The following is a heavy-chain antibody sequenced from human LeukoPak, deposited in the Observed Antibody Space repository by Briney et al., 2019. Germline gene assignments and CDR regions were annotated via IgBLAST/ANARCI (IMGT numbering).Heavy chain of an antibody. J-gene: IGHJ5*02. V-gene: IGHV3-21*01. CDR3: ARDPSSGWYLKGWFDP. CDR2: ISSSSNYI. CDR1: GFTVSGNY. Sequence: GGSLRLSCTASGFTVSGNYMNWVRQAPGKGLEWVSSISSSSNYIYYADSVKGRFTISRDNAKNSLYLQMNSLRAEDTAVYYCARDPSSGWYLKGWFDPWGQGTLVTVSS. D-gene: IGHD6-19*01.